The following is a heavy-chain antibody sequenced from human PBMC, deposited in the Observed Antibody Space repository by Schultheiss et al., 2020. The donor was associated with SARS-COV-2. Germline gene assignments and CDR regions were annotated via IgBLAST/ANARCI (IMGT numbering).Heavy chain of an antibody. CDR2: IAYSGST. CDR1: GASISSYY. CDR3: ARDRGYSYGYEYYYYGMDV. V-gene: IGHV4-59*01. Sequence: SETLSLTCSVSGASISSYYWSWVRQPPGRGLEWIGYIAYSGSTTYSPSLKGRVTISADSSKNHFSLKVTSVTAADTAVYYCARDRGYSYGYEYYYYGMDVWGQGTTVTVSS. D-gene: IGHD5-18*01. J-gene: IGHJ6*02.